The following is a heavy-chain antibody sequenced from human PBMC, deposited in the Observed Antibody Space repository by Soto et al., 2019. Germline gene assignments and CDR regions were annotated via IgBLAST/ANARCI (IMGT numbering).Heavy chain of an antibody. CDR1: GGSIRPYF. Sequence: SETLSLTCTVSGGSIRPYFWSWIRQAPGKGLEWIAYISYNGDTNYNPSLKSRVTISLDTSKNQFSLKLSSVTAADTAVYYCARYGTWTDSYSFDYWGQGTLVTVA. CDR2: ISYNGDT. V-gene: IGHV4-59*08. CDR3: ARYGTWTDSYSFDY. D-gene: IGHD1-1*01. J-gene: IGHJ4*02.